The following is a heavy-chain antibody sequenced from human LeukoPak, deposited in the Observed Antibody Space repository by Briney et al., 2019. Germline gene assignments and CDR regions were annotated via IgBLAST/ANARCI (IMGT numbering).Heavy chain of an antibody. CDR3: AKDLYSSHLAPDLTPQHHGMDY. CDR2: ISGGGGST. D-gene: IGHD6-13*01. J-gene: IGHJ4*02. Sequence: QTGGSLRLSCAASGFTFSSYAMSWVRQAPGKGLEWVSAISGGGGSTYYADSVKGRFTISRDNSKNTLYLQMNSLRAEDTAVYYCAKDLYSSHLAPDLTPQHHGMDYWGQGTLVTVSS. V-gene: IGHV3-23*01. CDR1: GFTFSSYA.